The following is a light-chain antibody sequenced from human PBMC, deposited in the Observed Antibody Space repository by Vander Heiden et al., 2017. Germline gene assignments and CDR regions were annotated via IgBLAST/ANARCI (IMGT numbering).Light chain of an antibody. Sequence: DIQMTQSPSSLSASVGDRVTITCRASQSISSHLNWYQQKPGKAPKLLIYAASNLQSGVPSRFSGSGSGTDFTLTISSLQPEDFTTYYCQQSYSTLWTCGQGTKVEIK. CDR3: QQSYSTLWT. CDR2: AAS. V-gene: IGKV1-39*01. J-gene: IGKJ1*01. CDR1: QSISSH.